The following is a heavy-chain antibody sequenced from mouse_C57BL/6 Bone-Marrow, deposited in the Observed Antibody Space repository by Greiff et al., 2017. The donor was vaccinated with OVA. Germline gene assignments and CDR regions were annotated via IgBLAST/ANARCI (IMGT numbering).Heavy chain of an antibody. D-gene: IGHD2-5*01. CDR1: GYTFTDYD. CDR2: IDPESGGT. Sequence: QVHVKQSGAELVRPGASVTLSCKASGYTFTDYDMHWVKQTPVNGLEWIGAIDPESGGTAYNQKFKGKAILTADKSSSTAYMELRSLTSEDSAVYYCTRSYINYYSMDYWGQGTSVTVSS. CDR3: TRSYINYYSMDY. J-gene: IGHJ4*01. V-gene: IGHV1-15*01.